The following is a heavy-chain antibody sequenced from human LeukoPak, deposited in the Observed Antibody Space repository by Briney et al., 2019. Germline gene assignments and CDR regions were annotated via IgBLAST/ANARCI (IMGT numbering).Heavy chain of an antibody. V-gene: IGHV3-23*01. D-gene: IGHD4-17*01. CDR1: GFTFSNYA. CDR2: SCCRGGSS. Sequence: PGGSLRLSCAASGFTFSNYAISWVRQAPGKGREGVSPSCCRGGSSYYARSLSDGLTISRDNSKHALYLQMNSLTASGTHVCYLPKGQDYGDYPVPLDYWGQGTLVTVSS. J-gene: IGHJ4*02. CDR3: PKGQDYGDYPVPLDY.